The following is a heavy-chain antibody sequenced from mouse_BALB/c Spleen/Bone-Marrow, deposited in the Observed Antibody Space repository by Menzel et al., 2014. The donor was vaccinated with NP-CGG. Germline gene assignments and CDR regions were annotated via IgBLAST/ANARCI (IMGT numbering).Heavy chain of an antibody. CDR3: ARREDYDLDY. J-gene: IGHJ2*01. Sequence: QVQLQQPGAELVRPGTSVKVSCKASGYAFTNYLIEWVKQRPGQGLEWIGVINPGSGGTNYNEKFKGKATLTADKSSSTAYMQRSSLTSEDSAVYFCARREDYDLDYWGQGTTLTVSS. CDR1: GYAFTNYL. D-gene: IGHD2-4*01. V-gene: IGHV1-54*01. CDR2: INPGSGGT.